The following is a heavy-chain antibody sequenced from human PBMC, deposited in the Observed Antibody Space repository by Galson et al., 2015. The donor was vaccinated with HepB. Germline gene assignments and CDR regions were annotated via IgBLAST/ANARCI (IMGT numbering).Heavy chain of an antibody. J-gene: IGHJ4*02. D-gene: IGHD3-3*01. CDR1: GFTFSDYY. CDR2: ISSSGSTI. Sequence: SLRLSCAASGFTFSDYYMSWIRQAPGRGLEWVSYISSSGSTIYYADSVKGRFTISRDNAKNSLYLQMNSLRAEDTAVYYCARGSTREWFIRGGFDYWGQGTLVTVSS. V-gene: IGHV3-11*01. CDR3: ARGSTREWFIRGGFDY.